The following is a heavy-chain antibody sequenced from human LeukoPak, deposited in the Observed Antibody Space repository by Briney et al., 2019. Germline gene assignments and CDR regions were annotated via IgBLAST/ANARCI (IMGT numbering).Heavy chain of an antibody. CDR3: ARTAIAAGGGDWFDP. V-gene: IGHV4-59*01. CDR2: IYYSGST. CDR1: GGSISSYY. J-gene: IGHJ5*02. D-gene: IGHD6-13*01. Sequence: SETLSLTCTVSGGSISSYYWSWIRQPPGKGLEWIGYIYYSGSTNYNPSLKSRVTISVDTSKNQFSLKLSSVTAADTAVYYCARTAIAAGGGDWFDPWGQGTLVTVSS.